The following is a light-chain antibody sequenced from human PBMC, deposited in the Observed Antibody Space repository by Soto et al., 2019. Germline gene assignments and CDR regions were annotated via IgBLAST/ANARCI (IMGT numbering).Light chain of an antibody. CDR3: GSYAGTHIV. Sequence: QSALTQPPSASGSPGQSVAISCTGTSSDVGGYNYVSWYQQHPGKAPKLMIYEISKRPSGVPDRFSGSKSGNTASLTVSGLQAEDDAAYSCGSYAGTHIVFRTGTKVPVL. CDR1: SSDVGGYNY. CDR2: EIS. V-gene: IGLV2-8*01. J-gene: IGLJ1*01.